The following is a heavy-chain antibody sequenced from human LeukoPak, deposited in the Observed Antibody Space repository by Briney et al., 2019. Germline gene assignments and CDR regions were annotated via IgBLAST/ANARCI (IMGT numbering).Heavy chain of an antibody. D-gene: IGHD2-2*01. V-gene: IGHV5-51*01. CDR1: GYSFSSYW. J-gene: IGHJ4*02. CDR2: IYPGDSDT. Sequence: GESLKISCKGSGYSFSSYWIGWVRQMPGKGLEWMGIIYPGDSDTRYSPSFQGQVTISADKSITTAYLQWSSLKASDTTMYYCVRGYCSISTCRRLDYWGQGTLVTVSP. CDR3: VRGYCSISTCRRLDY.